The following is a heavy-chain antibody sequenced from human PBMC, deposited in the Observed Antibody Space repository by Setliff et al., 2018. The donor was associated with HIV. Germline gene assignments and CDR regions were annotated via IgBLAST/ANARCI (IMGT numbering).Heavy chain of an antibody. V-gene: IGHV3-64*02. Sequence: GGSLRLSCAASGFTFSNYVMYWVRQAAGKGLEYVSAISTTGGLTSYADFVKGRFTISRDNSKNTLYLQMNSLRAEGTAVYYCARDDYFQHWGQGTQVTVSS. CDR2: ISTTGGLT. CDR3: ARDDYFQH. CDR1: GFTFSNYV. J-gene: IGHJ1*01.